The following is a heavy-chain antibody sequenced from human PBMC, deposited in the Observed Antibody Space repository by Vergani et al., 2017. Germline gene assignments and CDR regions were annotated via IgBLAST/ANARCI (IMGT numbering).Heavy chain of an antibody. Sequence: EVQLVESGGGLVKPGGSLRLSCAASGFTFSNAWMSWVRQAPGKGLEWVGRIKSKTDGGTTDYAAPVKGRFTISRDNAKNSLYLQMNSLRAEDTAVYYCARVEWLPFFFDYWGQGTLVTVSS. V-gene: IGHV3-15*01. J-gene: IGHJ4*02. CDR3: ARVEWLPFFFDY. D-gene: IGHD5-12*01. CDR1: GFTFSNAW. CDR2: IKSKTDGGTT.